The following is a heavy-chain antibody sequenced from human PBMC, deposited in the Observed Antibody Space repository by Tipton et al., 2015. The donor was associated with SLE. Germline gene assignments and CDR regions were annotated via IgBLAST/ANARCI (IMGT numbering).Heavy chain of an antibody. CDR2: IIPFFRTI. CDR1: GGTFSSYA. J-gene: IGHJ3*02. V-gene: IGHV1-69*18. CDR3: ARGIPGRAFDI. Sequence: QLVQSGAEVKKPGSSVKVSCKASGGTFSSYAVSWVRQAPGQGLEWMGRIIPFFRTIHYAQKFQGRVTITTDESTTTAYMELTSLTSEDTAVYYCARGIPGRAFDIWGLGTMVTVSS. D-gene: IGHD3-10*01.